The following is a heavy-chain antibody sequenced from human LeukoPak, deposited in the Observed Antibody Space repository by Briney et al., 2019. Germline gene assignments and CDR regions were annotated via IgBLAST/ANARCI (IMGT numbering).Heavy chain of an antibody. Sequence: SETLSLTCAVYGGSFSGYYWSWIRQPPGKGLEWIGEINHSGSTNYNPSLKSRVTISVDKSKNQFSLKLSSVTAADTAVYYCARGAGSYGYMSYWGQGTLVTVSS. CDR2: INHSGST. V-gene: IGHV4-34*01. D-gene: IGHD5-18*01. CDR3: ARGAGSYGYMSY. J-gene: IGHJ4*02. CDR1: GGSFSGYY.